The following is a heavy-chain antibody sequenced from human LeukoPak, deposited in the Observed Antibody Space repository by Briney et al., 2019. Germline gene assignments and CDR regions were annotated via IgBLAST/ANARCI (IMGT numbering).Heavy chain of an antibody. V-gene: IGHV3-11*01. J-gene: IGHJ6*02. D-gene: IGHD6-19*01. Sequence: PGGSLRLSCAASGFTFSDYYMSWIRQAPGKGLEWVSYISSSGSTIYYADSVKGRFTISGDNAKNSLYLQMNSLRAEDTAVYYCARLRGYSSGWTSYYYYGMDVWGQGTTVTVSS. CDR2: ISSSGSTI. CDR1: GFTFSDYY. CDR3: ARLRGYSSGWTSYYYYGMDV.